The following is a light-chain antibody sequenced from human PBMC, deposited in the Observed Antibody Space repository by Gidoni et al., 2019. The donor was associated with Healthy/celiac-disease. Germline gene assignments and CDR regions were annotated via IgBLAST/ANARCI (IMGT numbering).Light chain of an antibody. Sequence: DIVMTQSPDSLAVSLGERATINCKSSQSVLYSSNNKNYLALYQQKPGQPPKLLIYWASTRESGVPDRFSGSGSGTDFTLTISSLQAEDVAVYYCQQYYSTLFTFXPXTKVDIK. V-gene: IGKV4-1*01. CDR3: QQYYSTLFT. CDR2: WAS. J-gene: IGKJ3*01. CDR1: QSVLYSSNNKNY.